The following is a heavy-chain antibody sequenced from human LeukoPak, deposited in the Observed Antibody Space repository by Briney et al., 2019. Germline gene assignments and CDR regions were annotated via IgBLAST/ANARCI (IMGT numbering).Heavy chain of an antibody. CDR1: GGSIRSYY. Sequence: SSETLSLTCTVSGGSIRSYYWSWIRQPPGKGLEWVGYIYYSGSPNYSPSLKSRVATSIDTSRNQFSLKLSSVTAADTAVYYCARVLKFYYSSGSYSYYFDYWGRGTLVTVSS. CDR3: ARVLKFYYSSGSYSYYFDY. D-gene: IGHD3-10*01. CDR2: IYYSGSP. J-gene: IGHJ4*02. V-gene: IGHV4-59*01.